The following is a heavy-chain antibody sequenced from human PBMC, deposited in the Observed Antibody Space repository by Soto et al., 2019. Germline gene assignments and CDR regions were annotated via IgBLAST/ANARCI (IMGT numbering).Heavy chain of an antibody. Sequence: PGESLKISCKGSGYNFAGYWIAWVRQMPGKGLELMGIIYPSDSDTRYRPSFQGQVTISADKSISSAYLQWSSLRASDTAMYYCARGGVSTRNFDYWGQGTPVTASS. V-gene: IGHV5-51*01. CDR1: GYNFAGYW. J-gene: IGHJ4*02. CDR3: ARGGVSTRNFDY. CDR2: IYPSDSDT. D-gene: IGHD1-1*01.